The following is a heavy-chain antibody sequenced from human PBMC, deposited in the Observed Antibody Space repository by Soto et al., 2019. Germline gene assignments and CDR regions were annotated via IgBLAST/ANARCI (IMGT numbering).Heavy chain of an antibody. Sequence: EVQLVESGGGLVQPGESLRLSCAASGFTFSYYWMHWVRQAPGKGLVWVSHIHSDGSSTTYADSVKGRFSISRDNARNTVYLQMNSLRAEDTAVYYCARGDRGAFDLWGQGTVLTVSS. CDR3: ARGDRGAFDL. J-gene: IGHJ3*01. D-gene: IGHD1-26*01. CDR1: GFTFSYYW. CDR2: IHSDGSST. V-gene: IGHV3-74*01.